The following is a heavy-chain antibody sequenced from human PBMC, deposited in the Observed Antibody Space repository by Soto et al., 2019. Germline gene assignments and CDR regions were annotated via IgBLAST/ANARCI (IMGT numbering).Heavy chain of an antibody. CDR1: GFTFSDYA. Sequence: VQLVEAGGGVVQPGRSLRLSCAASGFTFSDYAMHWVRQAPGKGLEWVAVVSHDGRNTHYADSVKGRFTISRDSSKNTVSMEMSSLRAEDTAVYYCATGGRQWLVTSDFNYWGQGALVTVSS. J-gene: IGHJ4*02. CDR3: ATGGRQWLVTSDFNY. CDR2: VSHDGRNT. D-gene: IGHD6-19*01. V-gene: IGHV3-30*03.